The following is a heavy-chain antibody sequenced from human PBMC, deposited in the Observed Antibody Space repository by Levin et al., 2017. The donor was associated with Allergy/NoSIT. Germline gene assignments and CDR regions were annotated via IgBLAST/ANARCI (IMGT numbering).Heavy chain of an antibody. V-gene: IGHV4-30-4*01. CDR2: IYYNGEA. Sequence: SETLSLTCTVSGDTFSSGDFYWSWIRQSPGKGLEWIGHIYYNGEATYHPSFQSRVAMSADRSKDQFSLRLTSVTSADTAVYFCARGIEDYGSGTYYSSDIFDAWGPGVLVTVSS. CDR3: ARGIEDYGSGTYYSSDIFDA. D-gene: IGHD3-10*01. CDR1: GDTFSSGDFY. J-gene: IGHJ4*02.